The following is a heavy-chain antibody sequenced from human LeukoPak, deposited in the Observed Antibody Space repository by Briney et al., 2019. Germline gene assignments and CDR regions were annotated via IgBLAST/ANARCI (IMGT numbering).Heavy chain of an antibody. CDR2: IYPGDSDT. D-gene: IGHD3-22*01. J-gene: IGHJ4*02. Sequence: GESLKISCKGSGYSFTSYWIGWVRQMPGKGLEWMGIIYPGDSDTRYSPSFQGQVTISADKSISTAYLQWSSLKASDTAMYYCASSPLMKNYDSSGYPQRGYWGQGTLVTVSS. V-gene: IGHV5-51*01. CDR3: ASSPLMKNYDSSGYPQRGY. CDR1: GYSFTSYW.